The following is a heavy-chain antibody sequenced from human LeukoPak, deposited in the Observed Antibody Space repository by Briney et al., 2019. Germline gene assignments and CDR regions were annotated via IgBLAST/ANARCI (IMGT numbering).Heavy chain of an antibody. Sequence: GGSLRLSCAASGFIFNNYGMHWVRQAPGKGLEWVAVISYDGCNKNYADSVKGRFTISRDSSKNTVYLQMNSLRVEDTAVYYCAKDWAPYCGGDCYFNYWGQGTLVTVSS. CDR1: GFIFNNYG. CDR2: ISYDGCNK. CDR3: AKDWAPYCGGDCYFNY. J-gene: IGHJ4*02. V-gene: IGHV3-30*18. D-gene: IGHD2-21*02.